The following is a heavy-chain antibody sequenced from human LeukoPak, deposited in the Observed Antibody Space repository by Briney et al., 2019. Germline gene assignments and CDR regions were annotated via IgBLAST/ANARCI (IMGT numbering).Heavy chain of an antibody. V-gene: IGHV1-2*02. CDR3: ARDRGTGTTPNWFDP. D-gene: IGHD1-7*01. J-gene: IGHJ5*02. CDR1: GYTFTGYY. Sequence: ASVKASCKASGYTFTGYYMHWVRQAPGQGLEWMGWINPNSGGTNYAQKFQGRVTMTRDTSISTAYMELSRLRSDDTAVYYCARDRGTGTTPNWFDPWGQGTLVTVSS. CDR2: INPNSGGT.